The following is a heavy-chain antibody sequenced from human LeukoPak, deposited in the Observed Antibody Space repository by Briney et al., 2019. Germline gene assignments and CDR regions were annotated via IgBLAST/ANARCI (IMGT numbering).Heavy chain of an antibody. V-gene: IGHV4-38-2*01. CDR1: GYSISSGYY. J-gene: IGHJ4*02. CDR3: ARVRCSGGSCYATGAYYLDY. Sequence: SETLSLTCAVSGYSISSGYYWGWIRPPPGKGLEWIGSIYHSGSTYYNPSLKSRVTISVDTSKNQFSLKLSSVTAADTAVYYCARVRCSGGSCYATGAYYLDYWGQGTLVTVSS. D-gene: IGHD2-15*01. CDR2: IYHSGST.